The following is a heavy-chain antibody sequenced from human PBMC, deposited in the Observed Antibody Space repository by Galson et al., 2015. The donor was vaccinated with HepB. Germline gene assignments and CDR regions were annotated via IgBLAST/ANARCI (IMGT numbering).Heavy chain of an antibody. CDR3: AAGVVEYQHLLNYYYYNMDV. D-gene: IGHD2-2*01. Sequence: SVKVSCKASGFTFPGSVVQWVRQARGQRLEWIGWIVVGTGNTNYAQRFQGRVTISRGLSTETAYMELSSLRSEDTAVYFCAAGVVEYQHLLNYYYYNMDVWGQGTTVTVSS. J-gene: IGHJ6*02. CDR1: GFTFPGSV. V-gene: IGHV1-58*01. CDR2: IVVGTGNT.